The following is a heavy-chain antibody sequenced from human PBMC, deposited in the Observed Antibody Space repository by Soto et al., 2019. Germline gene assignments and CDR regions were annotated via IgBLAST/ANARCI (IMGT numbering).Heavy chain of an antibody. CDR2: IYHSGST. CDR3: ARGQVVAAQH. CDR1: GGSISSGGYS. V-gene: IGHV4-30-2*01. D-gene: IGHD2-15*01. J-gene: IGHJ4*02. Sequence: QLQLQESGSGLVKPSQTLSLTCAVSGGSISSGGYSWSWIRQPPGKGLEWIGYIYHSGSTYYNPSLKSRIPLSGDRSQNPLSLKLSSVTAADTAVYYCARGQVVAAQHWGPGTLVTVSS.